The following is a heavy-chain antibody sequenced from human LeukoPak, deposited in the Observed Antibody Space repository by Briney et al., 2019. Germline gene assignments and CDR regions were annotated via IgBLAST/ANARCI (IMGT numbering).Heavy chain of an antibody. D-gene: IGHD3-3*01. CDR3: AKSPYYDFWSGPGKNWFDP. J-gene: IGHJ5*02. CDR1: GFTFSSYW. V-gene: IGHV3-23*01. CDR2: ISGSGGST. Sequence: GGSLRLSCAASGFTFSSYWMSWVRQAPGKGLEWVSSISGSGGSTYYADSVKGRFTISRDNSKNTLYLQMNSLRAEDTAVFYCAKSPYYDFWSGPGKNWFDPWGQGTLVTVSS.